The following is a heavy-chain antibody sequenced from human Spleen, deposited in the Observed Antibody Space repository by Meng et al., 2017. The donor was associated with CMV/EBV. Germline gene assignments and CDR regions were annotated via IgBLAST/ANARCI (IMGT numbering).Heavy chain of an antibody. D-gene: IGHD2-2*01. CDR2: ISAYNGNT. V-gene: IGHV1-18*04. J-gene: IGHJ6*02. CDR3: ARATDCSSTSCYEQYYYYGMDV. Sequence: ASVKVSCKASGYTFTSYGITWVRQAPGQGLEWMGWISAYNGNTNYAQNLQGRVTMTTDTATRTAYMELGSLRPDDTAVYYCARATDCSSTSCYEQYYYYGMDVWGQGTTVTVSS. CDR1: GYTFTSYG.